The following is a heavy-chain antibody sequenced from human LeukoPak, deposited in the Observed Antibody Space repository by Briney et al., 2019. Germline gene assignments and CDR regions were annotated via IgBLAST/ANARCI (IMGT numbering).Heavy chain of an antibody. J-gene: IGHJ3*02. V-gene: IGHV4-30-4*08. D-gene: IGHD3-3*01. CDR2: IYYSGST. CDR3: ARAVGDFWSGYSAFDI. CDR1: GGSISSGDYY. Sequence: SQTLSHTCTVSGGSISSGDYYWGWIRQPPGKGLEWIGYIYYSGSTYYNPSLKSRVTISVDTSKNQFSLKLSSVTAADTAVYYCARAVGDFWSGYSAFDIWGQGTMVTVSS.